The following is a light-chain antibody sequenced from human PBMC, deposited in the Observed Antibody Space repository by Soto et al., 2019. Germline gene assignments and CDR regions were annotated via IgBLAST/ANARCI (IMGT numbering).Light chain of an antibody. CDR1: QSVSSY. V-gene: IGKV3-11*01. CDR2: DAS. Sequence: EIVLTQSPATLSLSPGKRATLSCRASQSVSSYLAWYQQKPVQAPRLLIYDASNRATGIPARFSGSGSWTDFTLNISSLEPEDLAVYYCQQRSNWPITFGQGTLLEIK. J-gene: IGKJ5*01. CDR3: QQRSNWPIT.